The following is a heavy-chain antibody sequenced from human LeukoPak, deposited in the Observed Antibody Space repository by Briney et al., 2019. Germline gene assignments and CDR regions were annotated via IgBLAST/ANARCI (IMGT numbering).Heavy chain of an antibody. CDR1: GFTFSSYW. J-gene: IGHJ3*02. D-gene: IGHD3-10*01. Sequence: GGSLRLSCAASGFTFSSYWMHWVRQAPGEGLVWVARISSDGNYTTYADSVRGRITVSRDNAKNTLYLQMSSLRAEDTAVYYCTRSGITMVRGASIGLLTFDICGQGTMVTVSS. CDR2: ISSDGNYT. V-gene: IGHV3-74*01. CDR3: TRSGITMVRGASIGLLTFDI.